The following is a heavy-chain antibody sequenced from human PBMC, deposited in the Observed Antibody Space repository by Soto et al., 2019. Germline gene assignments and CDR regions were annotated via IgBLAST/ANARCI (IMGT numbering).Heavy chain of an antibody. CDR2: ISNSGSTI. D-gene: IGHD3-3*01. V-gene: IGHV3-11*01. Sequence: GGSLRLSCAASGLTFSDYYMSWIRQAPGKGLEWVSYISNSGSTIFYADSVKGRFTISRDNAKNSLYLQMNSLRAEDTAVYYCARMYYDFWSGYYSHYYYMDVWGKGTTVTVSS. CDR3: ARMYYDFWSGYYSHYYYMDV. J-gene: IGHJ6*03. CDR1: GLTFSDYY.